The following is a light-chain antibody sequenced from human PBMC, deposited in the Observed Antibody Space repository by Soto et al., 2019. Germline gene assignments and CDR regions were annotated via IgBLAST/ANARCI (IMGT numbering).Light chain of an antibody. CDR3: ISYACGNKWV. CDR2: EVI. V-gene: IGLV2-8*01. J-gene: IGLJ3*02. Sequence: QSALTQPPSASGSPGQSVTISCTGTSSDVGVYNYVSWYQQHPGKAPELMIYEVIKRPSGIPDRFSGSKSGNTASLTVSGLQAEDEADYYCISYACGNKWVFGGGTKQTVL. CDR1: SSDVGVYNY.